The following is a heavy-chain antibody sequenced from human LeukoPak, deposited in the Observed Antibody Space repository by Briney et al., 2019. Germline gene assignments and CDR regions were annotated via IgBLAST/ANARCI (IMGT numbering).Heavy chain of an antibody. Sequence: ASVKVSCKASGYTFTGYYMHWVRQAPGQGLEWMGWINPNSGGTNYAQKFQGRVTMTRDTSISTAHMELSRLRSDDTAVYYCARDVPITMVRGVIVHYGGQGTLVTVSS. CDR2: INPNSGGT. CDR3: ARDVPITMVRGVIVHY. J-gene: IGHJ4*02. D-gene: IGHD3-10*01. V-gene: IGHV1-2*02. CDR1: GYTFTGYY.